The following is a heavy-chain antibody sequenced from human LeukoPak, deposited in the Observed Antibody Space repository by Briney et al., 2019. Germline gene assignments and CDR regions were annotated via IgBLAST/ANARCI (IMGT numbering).Heavy chain of an antibody. Sequence: GGSLRLSCAASGFTFSDYYMSWIRQAPGKGLEWVSYISSSGSTIYYADSVKGRFTIYRDNAKNSLYLQMNSLRAEDTAVYYCARDPYYYGSGRPDWYFDLWGRGTLVTVSS. CDR1: GFTFSDYY. CDR2: ISSSGSTI. V-gene: IGHV3-11*01. D-gene: IGHD3-10*01. J-gene: IGHJ2*01. CDR3: ARDPYYYGSGRPDWYFDL.